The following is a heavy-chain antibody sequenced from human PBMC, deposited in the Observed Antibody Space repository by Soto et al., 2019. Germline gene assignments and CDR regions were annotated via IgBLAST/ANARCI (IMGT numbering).Heavy chain of an antibody. V-gene: IGHV1-58*02. CDR3: AAQIGGITMVRGAKRDDAFDI. D-gene: IGHD3-10*01. J-gene: IGHJ3*02. CDR1: GFTFTSSA. Sequence: ASVKVSCKASGFTFTSSAMQWVRQARGQRLEWIGWIVVGSGNTNYAQKFQERVTITRDMSTSTAYMELSSLRSEDTAVHYCAAQIGGITMVRGAKRDDAFDIWGQGTMVTVSS. CDR2: IVVGSGNT.